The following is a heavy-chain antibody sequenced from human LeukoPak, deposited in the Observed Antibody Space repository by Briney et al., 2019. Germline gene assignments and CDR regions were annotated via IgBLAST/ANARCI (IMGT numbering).Heavy chain of an antibody. D-gene: IGHD6-13*01. CDR3: AKDAEAYSSSWYVDY. CDR2: ISYDGSNK. J-gene: IGHJ4*02. V-gene: IGHV3-30*18. Sequence: PGGSLRLSCAASGFTFSSYGMHWVRQAPGKGLEWVAVISYDGSNKYYADSVKGRFTISRDNSKNTLYLQMNSLRAEDTAVYYCAKDAEAYSSSWYVDYWGQGTLVTVS. CDR1: GFTFSSYG.